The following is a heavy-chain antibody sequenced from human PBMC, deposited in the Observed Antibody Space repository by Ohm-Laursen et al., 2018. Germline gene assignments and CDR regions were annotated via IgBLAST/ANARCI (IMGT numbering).Heavy chain of an antibody. V-gene: IGHV1-2*02. CDR3: AREDAVTTFALDP. Sequence: GSSVKVSCKASGYTFTDYYMHWVRQAPGQGPEWMGWINPNSGGTNNAQKFQGRVTMTRDTSISTAYMELSRLRSDDTAVYYCAREDAVTTFALDPWGQGTLVTVSS. D-gene: IGHD4-17*01. J-gene: IGHJ5*02. CDR1: GYTFTDYY. CDR2: INPNSGGT.